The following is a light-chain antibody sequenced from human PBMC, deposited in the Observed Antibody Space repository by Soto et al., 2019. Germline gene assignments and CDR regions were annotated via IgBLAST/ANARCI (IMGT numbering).Light chain of an antibody. CDR3: QQSSSNSVT. Sequence: DIQTTQSPSSLSASVGDRVTITCRTSQYVRTYLNWYQQKLGKAPKLLIYAASTLRSWVPSRFSGSGSGTDFTLTISSLRPEDSATYYCQQSSSNSVTFGPGTRLEIK. CDR1: QYVRTY. J-gene: IGKJ5*01. V-gene: IGKV1-39*01. CDR2: AAS.